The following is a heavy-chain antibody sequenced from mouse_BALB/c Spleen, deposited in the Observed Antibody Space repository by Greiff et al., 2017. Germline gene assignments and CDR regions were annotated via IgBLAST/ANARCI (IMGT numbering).Heavy chain of an antibody. J-gene: IGHJ2*01. V-gene: IGHV2-9-2*01. Sequence: VHLVESGPGLVAPSQSLSITCTVSGFSLTSYDISWIRQPPGKGLEWLGVIWTGGGTNYNSAFMSRLSISKDNSKSQVFLKMNSLQTDDTAIYYCVRVGSSSYYFDYWGQGTTLTVSS. D-gene: IGHD1-1*01. CDR2: IWTGGGT. CDR1: GFSLTSYD. CDR3: VRVGSSSYYFDY.